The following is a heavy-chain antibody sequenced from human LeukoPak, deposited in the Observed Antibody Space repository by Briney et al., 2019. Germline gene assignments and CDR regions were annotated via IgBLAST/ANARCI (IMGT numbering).Heavy chain of an antibody. CDR2: IKSDGSAT. Sequence: GGSLRLSCTASGFTFSDYWMHWVRQAPGKGLVWVSRIKSDGSATTDADFVKGRFTTSRDNAKNTLYLQMNSLSAEDTATYYCVRDKYLWALDIWGQGTTVTVSS. CDR3: VRDKYLWALDI. D-gene: IGHD1-26*01. CDR1: GFTFSDYW. J-gene: IGHJ3*02. V-gene: IGHV3-74*03.